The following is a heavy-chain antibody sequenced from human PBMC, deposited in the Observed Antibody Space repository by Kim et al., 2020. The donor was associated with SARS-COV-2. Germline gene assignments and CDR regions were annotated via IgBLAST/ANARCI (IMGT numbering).Heavy chain of an antibody. J-gene: IGHJ4*02. CDR1: GGTFSSYA. CDR2: IIPIFGTA. V-gene: IGHV1-69*13. Sequence: SVKVSCKASGGTFSSYAISWVRQAPGQGLEWMGGIIPIFGTANYAQKFQGRVTITADESTSTAYMELSSLRSEDTAVYYCARKRYGSDHTHLGYYFDYWGQGTLVTVSS. CDR3: ARKRYGSDHTHLGYYFDY. D-gene: IGHD3-10*01.